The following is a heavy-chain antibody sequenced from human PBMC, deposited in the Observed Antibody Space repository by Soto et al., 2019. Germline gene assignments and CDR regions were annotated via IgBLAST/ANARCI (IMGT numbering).Heavy chain of an antibody. CDR2: ISSSSYI. J-gene: IGHJ6*02. CDR3: ASEVVPAAILYQPSYGMDV. Sequence: PGGSLRLSCAASGFTFSSYSMNWVRQAPGKGLEWVSSISSSSYIYYADSVKGRFTISRDNAKNSLYLQMNSLRAEDTAVYYCASEVVPAAILYQPSYGMDVWGQGTTVTVSS. D-gene: IGHD2-2*01. V-gene: IGHV3-21*01. CDR1: GFTFSSYS.